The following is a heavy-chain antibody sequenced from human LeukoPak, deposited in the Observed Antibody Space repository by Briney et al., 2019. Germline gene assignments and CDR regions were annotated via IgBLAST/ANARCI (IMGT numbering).Heavy chain of an antibody. V-gene: IGHV3-33*01. CDR1: GFTFSSYG. CDR2: IWFDGSDK. CDR3: ARGLYDSGSYVGNGMDV. J-gene: IGHJ6*02. D-gene: IGHD3-10*01. Sequence: GGSLRLSCAASGFTFSSYGFHWVRQIPGKGLEWVAGIWFDGSDKYYADSVKGRFTISRDTSKNTLYLQMSRLRAEDTAVYYCARGLYDSGSYVGNGMDVWGQGTTLTASS.